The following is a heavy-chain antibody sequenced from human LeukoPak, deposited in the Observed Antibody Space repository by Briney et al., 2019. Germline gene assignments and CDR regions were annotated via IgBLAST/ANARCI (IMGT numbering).Heavy chain of an antibody. CDR2: IYYSGST. CDR3: AREAMYSYGNNFDY. CDR1: GGSISSGGYS. D-gene: IGHD5-18*01. V-gene: IGHV4-61*08. J-gene: IGHJ4*02. Sequence: SETLSLTCAVSGGSISSGGYSWSWIRQPPGKGPEWIGYIYYSGSTNYNPSLKSRVIISVDTSKNQFSLKLSSVTAADTAVYHCAREAMYSYGNNFDYWGQGTLVTVSS.